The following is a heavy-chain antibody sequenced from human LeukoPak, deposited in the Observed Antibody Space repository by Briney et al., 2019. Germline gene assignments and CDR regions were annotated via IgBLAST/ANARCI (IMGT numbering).Heavy chain of an antibody. Sequence: KAGGSLRLSCAASGFTFSSYSMNWVRQAPGKRLEWVSSISSSSSYIYYADSVKGRFTISRDNAKNSLYLQMNSLRAEDTAVYYCAKDQVAAADQDYWGQGTLVTVSS. V-gene: IGHV3-21*04. CDR1: GFTFSSYS. CDR3: AKDQVAAADQDY. CDR2: ISSSSSYI. D-gene: IGHD6-13*01. J-gene: IGHJ4*02.